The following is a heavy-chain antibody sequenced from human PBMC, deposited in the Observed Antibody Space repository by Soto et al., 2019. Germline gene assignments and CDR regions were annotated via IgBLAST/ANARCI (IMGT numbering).Heavy chain of an antibody. CDR3: AREWDGSGSYYNIPEDGMDV. CDR1: GYTFTSYG. D-gene: IGHD3-10*01. J-gene: IGHJ6*02. V-gene: IGHV1-18*01. Sequence: QVQLVQSGAEVKKPGASVKVSCKASGYTFTSYGISWVRQAPGQGLEWMGWISAYNGNTNYAQKLQGRVTMTTDTSTRTAYMELRSLRSDDTAVYYCAREWDGSGSYYNIPEDGMDVWGQGTTVTVSS. CDR2: ISAYNGNT.